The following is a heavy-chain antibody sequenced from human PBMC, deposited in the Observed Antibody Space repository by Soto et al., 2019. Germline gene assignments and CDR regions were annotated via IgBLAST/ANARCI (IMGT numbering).Heavy chain of an antibody. CDR1: GFTFSRYA. CDR2: ISGSGGST. D-gene: IGHD3-16*02. Sequence: GGSLRLSCAASGFTFSRYAMSWVRQAPGKGLEWVSAISGSGGSTYYADSEKGRFTNSRDNSKNTLYLQMNSLRAEDTAVYYCANDRSVRGITFGGVIVKYFDYWGQGTLVTVSS. V-gene: IGHV3-23*01. J-gene: IGHJ4*02. CDR3: ANDRSVRGITFGGVIVKYFDY.